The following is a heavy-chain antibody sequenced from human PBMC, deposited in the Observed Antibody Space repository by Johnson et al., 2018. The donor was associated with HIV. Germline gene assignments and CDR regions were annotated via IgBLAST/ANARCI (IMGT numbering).Heavy chain of an antibody. CDR3: ARDKFTGRQWLSYDDAFDI. V-gene: IGHV3-13*01. D-gene: IGHD6-19*01. Sequence: MQLVESGGGLVQPGGSLRLSCAASGFTFSSYDMHWVRQATGKGLEWVSAIGTAGDTYYPGSVKGRFTISRDNSNNTPYLQMNSLRAEDTAVYYCARDKFTGRQWLSYDDAFDIWGQGTMVTVSS. CDR2: IGTAGDT. CDR1: GFTFSSYD. J-gene: IGHJ3*02.